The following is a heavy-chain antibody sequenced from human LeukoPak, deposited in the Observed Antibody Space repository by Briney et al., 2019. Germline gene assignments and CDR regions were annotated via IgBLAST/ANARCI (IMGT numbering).Heavy chain of an antibody. D-gene: IGHD3-3*01. Sequence: SQTLSLTCTVSGGSISSGDYYWSWIRQPPGKGLEWIGYIYYSGSTYYNPSLKSRVTISVDTSKNQFSLKLSSVTAADTAVYYCARGNSDYDFWSGYSGGYFDYWGQGTLVTVSS. CDR2: IYYSGST. CDR3: ARGNSDYDFWSGYSGGYFDY. CDR1: GGSISSGDYY. V-gene: IGHV4-30-4*01. J-gene: IGHJ4*02.